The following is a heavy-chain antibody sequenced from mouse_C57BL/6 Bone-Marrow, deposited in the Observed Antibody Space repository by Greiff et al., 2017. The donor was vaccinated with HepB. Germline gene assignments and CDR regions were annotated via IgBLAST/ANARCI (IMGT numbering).Heavy chain of an antibody. CDR2: ISYDGSN. Sequence: EVQLVESGPGLVKPSQSLSLTCSVTGYSITSGYYWNWIRQFPGNKLEWMGYISYDGSNNYNPSLKNRISITRDTSKNQFFLKLNSVTTEDTATYYCAREVHHYYGSSNWYFDVWGTGTTVTVSS. V-gene: IGHV3-6*01. D-gene: IGHD1-1*01. CDR1: GYSITSGYY. CDR3: AREVHHYYGSSNWYFDV. J-gene: IGHJ1*03.